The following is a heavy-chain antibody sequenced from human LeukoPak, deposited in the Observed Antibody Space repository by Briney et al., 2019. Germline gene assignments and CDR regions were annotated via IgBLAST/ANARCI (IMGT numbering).Heavy chain of an antibody. J-gene: IGHJ6*02. CDR3: AKDLGYCTNGVCQYYYYGMDV. D-gene: IGHD2-8*01. V-gene: IGHV3-30*18. CDR2: ISYDGSNK. Sequence: GGSLRLSCAASGFTFSDYYMSWIRQAPGKGLEWVAVISYDGSNKYYADSVKGRFTISRDNSKSTLYLQMNSLRAEDTAVYYCAKDLGYCTNGVCQYYYYGMDVWGQGTTVTVSS. CDR1: GFTFSDYY.